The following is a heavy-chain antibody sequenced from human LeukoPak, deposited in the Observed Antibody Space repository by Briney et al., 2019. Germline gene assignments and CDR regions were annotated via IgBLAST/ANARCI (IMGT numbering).Heavy chain of an antibody. J-gene: IGHJ4*02. V-gene: IGHV3-15*01. CDR1: GFTFGDFA. CDR3: TTDGVGVEGATYDN. CDR2: IKAKAHGGTI. Sequence: GGSLRLSCTASGFTFGDFAMSWFRQAPGKGLEWVGRIKAKAHGGTIEYAAPVKGRFTISRDDSKNTLYLQMNSLKTEDTAVYYCTTDGVGVEGATYDNWGQGTLVSVSS. D-gene: IGHD1-26*01.